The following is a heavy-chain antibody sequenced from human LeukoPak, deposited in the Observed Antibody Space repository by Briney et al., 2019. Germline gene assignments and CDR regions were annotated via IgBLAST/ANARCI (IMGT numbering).Heavy chain of an antibody. D-gene: IGHD3-22*01. J-gene: IGHJ4*02. CDR2: ISSSSSYI. CDR1: GFTFSSYS. Sequence: GGSLRLSCAASGFTFSSYSMNWVRQAPGKGLEWVSSISSSSSYIYYADSVKGRFTISRDNAKNSLYLQMNSLRAEDTAVYYWGKDFSTNYYDRSGYGPPHYGGQGTLVT. CDR3: GKDFSTNYYDRSGYGPPHY. V-gene: IGHV3-21*01.